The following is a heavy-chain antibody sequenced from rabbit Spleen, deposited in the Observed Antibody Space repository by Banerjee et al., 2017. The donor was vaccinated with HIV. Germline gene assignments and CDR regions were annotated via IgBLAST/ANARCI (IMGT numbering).Heavy chain of an antibody. V-gene: IGHV1S45*01. Sequence: QEQLEESGGGLVQPEGSLTLTCTASGFSFTTAFYMTWVRQAPGKGLEWIGFINVGNPGIKYYATWAKDRFTISKASSTTVTLQMTSLTAADTATYFCAKYGDDRQYDLWGPGTLVTVS. CDR1: GFSFTTAFY. CDR3: AKYGDDRQYDL. J-gene: IGHJ4*01. D-gene: IGHD2-1*01. CDR2: INVGNPGIK.